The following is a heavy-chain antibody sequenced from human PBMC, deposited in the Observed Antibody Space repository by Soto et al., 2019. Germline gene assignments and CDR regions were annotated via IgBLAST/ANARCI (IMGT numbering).Heavy chain of an antibody. Sequence: QVQLQESGPGLVKPSETLSLTCTVSSDSIAGENWWSWVRQPPGMGLEWIGEIFHTGGTNYNPSLKGRVTMEVDKSKNQFSLKLISATAADTAVYYCARVFSSGSGWMYYFDFWGQGTPVSVSS. CDR1: SDSIAGENW. D-gene: IGHD6-25*01. V-gene: IGHV4-4*02. CDR3: ARVFSSGSGWMYYFDF. CDR2: IFHTGGT. J-gene: IGHJ4*02.